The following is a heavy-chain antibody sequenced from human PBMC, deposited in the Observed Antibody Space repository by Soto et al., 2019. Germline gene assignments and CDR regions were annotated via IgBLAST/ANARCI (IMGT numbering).Heavy chain of an antibody. CDR1: GFTFDDYA. CDR3: AKGGSATLITTAGTDNRVDP. V-gene: IGHV3-9*01. J-gene: IGHJ5*02. D-gene: IGHD6-13*01. Sequence: VQLVESGGGLVQPGRSLRLSCAAAGFTFDDYAMYWVRQAPGRGLEWVSAISWRGGHIAYADSVQGRCTISRDNAKSFLYLQMNSLRVEDSALYYCAKGGSATLITTAGTDNRVDPWGQGTLGTVSS. CDR2: ISWRGGHI.